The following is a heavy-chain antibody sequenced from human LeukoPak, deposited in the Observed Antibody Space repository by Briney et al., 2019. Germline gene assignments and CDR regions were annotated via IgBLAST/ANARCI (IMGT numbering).Heavy chain of an antibody. CDR1: GFTFSNYG. D-gene: IGHD3-10*01. Sequence: GGSLRLSCTASGFTFSNYGMHWVRQAPGKGLEWVAFIRYDGSNKYYADSVNGRFTISRDNSKNTMYLQMNSLRAEDTAVYYCAKDWDYGSGSSPFDYWGQGTLVTVSS. J-gene: IGHJ4*02. V-gene: IGHV3-30*02. CDR3: AKDWDYGSGSSPFDY. CDR2: IRYDGSNK.